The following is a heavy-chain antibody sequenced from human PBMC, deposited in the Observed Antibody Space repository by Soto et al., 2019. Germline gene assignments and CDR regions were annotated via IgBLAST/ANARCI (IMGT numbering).Heavy chain of an antibody. CDR3: ARDRLGSGWYSN. CDR1: GFSFSSTP. CDR2: ISAGGGNT. J-gene: IGHJ4*02. D-gene: IGHD6-13*01. Sequence: GPLSLSCAASGFSFSSTPMTWVRQAPGRGLEWVSDISAGGGNTYYADSVKGRFTVSRDNSNNKMFLQMNSLRPEDTALYFCARDRLGSGWYSNWGQGTVVTV. V-gene: IGHV3-23*01.